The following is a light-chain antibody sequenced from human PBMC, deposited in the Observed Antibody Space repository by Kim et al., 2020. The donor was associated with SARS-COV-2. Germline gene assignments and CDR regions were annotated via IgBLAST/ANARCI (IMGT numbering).Light chain of an antibody. J-gene: IGLJ1*01. CDR2: DVN. CDR3: YSYTTTAAYV. Sequence: GHSITISCTGTSSDVGGYEFVSWYQQHPGQAPKLIIYDVNKRPSGVSNRFSGSKSGNTASLTISGLQAADEADYYCYSYTTTAAYVFGGGTKVTVL. V-gene: IGLV2-14*03. CDR1: SSDVGGYEF.